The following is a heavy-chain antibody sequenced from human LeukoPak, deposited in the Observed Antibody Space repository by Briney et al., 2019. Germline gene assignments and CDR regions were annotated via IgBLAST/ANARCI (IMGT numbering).Heavy chain of an antibody. Sequence: PSETLSLTCTVSGYSISSGYYWGWIRQPPGKGLEWIGSIYYSGSTYYNPSLKSRVTISVDTSKNQFSLKLSSVTAADTAVYYCARHDVAAAGTLDYWGQGTLVTVSS. CDR2: IYYSGST. D-gene: IGHD6-13*01. V-gene: IGHV4-38-2*02. CDR1: GYSISSGYY. J-gene: IGHJ4*02. CDR3: ARHDVAAAGTLDY.